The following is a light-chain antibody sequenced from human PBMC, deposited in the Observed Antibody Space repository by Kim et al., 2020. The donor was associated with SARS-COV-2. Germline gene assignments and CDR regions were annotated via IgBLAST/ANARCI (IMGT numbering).Light chain of an antibody. CDR2: AAS. Sequence: DIQMTQSPSSLSATVGDRVTITCRASQNINDYLNWYQQKPGKAPNLLIYAASSLQSGVPARFSGSGSGTDFTLTISSVQPEDFATYYCQQSYSSPWTFGQGTKVDIK. J-gene: IGKJ1*01. V-gene: IGKV1-39*01. CDR3: QQSYSSPWT. CDR1: QNINDY.